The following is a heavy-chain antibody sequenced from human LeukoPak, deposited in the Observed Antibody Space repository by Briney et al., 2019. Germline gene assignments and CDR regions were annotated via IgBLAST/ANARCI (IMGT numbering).Heavy chain of an antibody. D-gene: IGHD4-23*01. CDR3: ARLAVDDDFDY. Sequence: PSETLSLTCAVYGGSFSDYYWSWIRQPPGKGLEWIGEINHSGGTNYNPSLKSRVTISVDTSKNQFPLKLSSVTAADTAVYYCARLAVDDDFDYWGQGTLVTVSS. V-gene: IGHV4-34*01. J-gene: IGHJ4*02. CDR2: INHSGGT. CDR1: GGSFSDYY.